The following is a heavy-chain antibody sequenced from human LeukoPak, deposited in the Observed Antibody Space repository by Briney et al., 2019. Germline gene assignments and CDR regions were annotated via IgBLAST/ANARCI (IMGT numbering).Heavy chain of an antibody. Sequence: NTSETLSLTCAVSGGSINNDGFSWGWIRQPPGKGLEWIGHIFHSGSTLYNPSLRSRVTISVDNSKNQFSLKLNSMTAADTAIYYCARGFYGDHVFDYWGQGTLVTVSS. CDR2: IFHSGST. V-gene: IGHV4-30-2*01. CDR1: GGSINNDGFS. CDR3: ARGFYGDHVFDY. D-gene: IGHD4-17*01. J-gene: IGHJ4*02.